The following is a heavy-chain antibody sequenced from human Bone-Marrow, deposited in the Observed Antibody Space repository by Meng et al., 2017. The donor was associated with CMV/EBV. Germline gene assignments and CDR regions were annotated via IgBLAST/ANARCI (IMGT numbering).Heavy chain of an antibody. CDR3: ARDPSGSYLDGAFDI. D-gene: IGHD1-26*01. CDR2: IKQDGSEK. Sequence: GESLKISCAASGFTFSSYWMSWVRQAPGKGLEWVANIKQDGSEKYYVDSVKGRFTISRDNAKNSLYLQMNSLRAEDTAVYYCARDPSGSYLDGAFDIWGQGTMVTVSS. V-gene: IGHV3-7*01. J-gene: IGHJ3*02. CDR1: GFTFSSYW.